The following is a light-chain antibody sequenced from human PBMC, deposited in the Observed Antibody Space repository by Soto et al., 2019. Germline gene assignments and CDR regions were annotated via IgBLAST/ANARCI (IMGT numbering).Light chain of an antibody. V-gene: IGKV3-15*01. J-gene: IGKJ5*01. Sequence: EIVMTQSAASLAVSPGERVNLXCRAGQNFHTDFAWSQQKPGQAPRLLFDWASTVAHVLPARFSCSGSVTEFTRTINSRQAEDCAVYYGQQYYNWPRTFGQGTRLEIK. CDR2: WAS. CDR1: QNFHTD. CDR3: QQYYNWPRT.